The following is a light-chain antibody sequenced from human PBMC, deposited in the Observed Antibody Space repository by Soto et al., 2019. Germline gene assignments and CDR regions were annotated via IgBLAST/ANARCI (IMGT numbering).Light chain of an antibody. CDR1: QTISNW. J-gene: IGKJ1*01. V-gene: IGKV1-5*03. CDR3: QQYNFYWT. CDR2: KAS. Sequence: DIQMTQSPSTLPASVGDRVTITCRASQTISNWLAWYQQKPGKVPKLLLYKASSLESGVPSRFSGSGSGTEFTLTISSLQPDDFATYYCQQYNFYWTFDQGTKVEIK.